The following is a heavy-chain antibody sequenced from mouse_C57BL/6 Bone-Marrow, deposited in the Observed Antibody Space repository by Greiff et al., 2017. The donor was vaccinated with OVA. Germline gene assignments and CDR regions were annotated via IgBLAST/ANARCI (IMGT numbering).Heavy chain of an antibody. J-gene: IGHJ4*01. CDR3: AREGAYYSNYDAMDY. CDR1: GYTFTSYW. D-gene: IGHD2-5*01. Sequence: QVQLQQPGAELVMPGASVKLSCKASGYTFTSYWMHWVKQRPGQGLEWIGEIDPSDSYTNYNQKFKGKSTLTVDKSSSTAYMQLSSLTSEDSAVYYCAREGAYYSNYDAMDYWGQGTSVTVSS. CDR2: IDPSDSYT. V-gene: IGHV1-69*01.